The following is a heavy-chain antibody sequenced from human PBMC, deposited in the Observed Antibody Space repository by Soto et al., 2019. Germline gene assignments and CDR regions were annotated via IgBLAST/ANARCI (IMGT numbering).Heavy chain of an antibody. D-gene: IGHD3-16*02. J-gene: IGHJ4*02. CDR3: ARLKSSLYSSPGYFDY. V-gene: IGHV3-13*01. CDR1: GFTFSSYD. CDR2: IGTAGDT. Sequence: GGSLRLSCAASGFTFSSYDMHWVRQATGKGLEWVSAIGTAGDTYYPGSVKGRFTISRENAKNSLYLQMNSLRAEDTAVYYCARLKSSLYSSPGYFDYWGQGTLVTVSS.